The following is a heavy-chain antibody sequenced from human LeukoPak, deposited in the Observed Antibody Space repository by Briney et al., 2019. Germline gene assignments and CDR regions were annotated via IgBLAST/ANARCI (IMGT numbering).Heavy chain of an antibody. J-gene: IGHJ6*03. CDR3: ARDLYQWLPSTRPRDYYYYMDV. D-gene: IGHD6-19*01. CDR1: AYTFTCYY. V-gene: IGHV1-2*02. Sequence: ASVTVSCTSSAYTFTCYYIHWVRQAPGQGLEYMGWINPNSGGTNYAQKFQGRVTMTRDTSISTAYMELSRLRSDDTAGYYCARDLYQWLPSTRPRDYYYYMDVWGEGTTVTVSS. CDR2: INPNSGGT.